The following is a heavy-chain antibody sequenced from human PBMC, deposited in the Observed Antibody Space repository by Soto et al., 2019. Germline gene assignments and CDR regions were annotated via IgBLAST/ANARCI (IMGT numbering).Heavy chain of an antibody. CDR3: ATEIAFDTNGVWFAQDAFDI. Sequence: ASVKVSCKVSGYTLTELSMHWVRQAPGKGLEWLGGFDPEDGETIYAQKFQGRVTMTEDTSTDTAYMELSSLRSEDTAVYYCATEIAFDTNGVWFAQDAFDIWGQGTMVTVSS. D-gene: IGHD2-8*01. J-gene: IGHJ3*02. CDR2: FDPEDGET. CDR1: GYTLTELS. V-gene: IGHV1-24*01.